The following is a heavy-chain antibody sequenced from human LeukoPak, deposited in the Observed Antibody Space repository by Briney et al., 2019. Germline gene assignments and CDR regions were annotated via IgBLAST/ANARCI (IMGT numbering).Heavy chain of an antibody. D-gene: IGHD4-23*01. Sequence: EASVKVSCKASGYTFTSYDINWVRQATGQGLEWMGWMNPNSGNTNYAQKLQGRVTMTTDTSTSTAYMELRSLRSDDTAVYYCARGCRATVVNYYYYYMDVWGKGTTVTVSS. V-gene: IGHV1-18*01. CDR1: GYTFTSYD. J-gene: IGHJ6*03. CDR3: ARGCRATVVNYYYYYMDV. CDR2: MNPNSGNT.